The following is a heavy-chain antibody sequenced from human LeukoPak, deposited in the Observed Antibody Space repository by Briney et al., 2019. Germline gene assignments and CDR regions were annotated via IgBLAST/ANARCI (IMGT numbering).Heavy chain of an antibody. J-gene: IGHJ4*02. CDR1: GFTFSSYW. V-gene: IGHV3-74*01. D-gene: IGHD5-24*01. CDR2: INRDGSST. CDR3: ARARERWLQTALDY. Sequence: GGSLRLSCAASGFTFSSYWMHWVRHAPGKGLVWVSRINRDGSSTIYADSGKGPFTISRDNTKNTLYLQKNSVRAEDTAVYYCARARERWLQTALDYWGQGTLVTVSS.